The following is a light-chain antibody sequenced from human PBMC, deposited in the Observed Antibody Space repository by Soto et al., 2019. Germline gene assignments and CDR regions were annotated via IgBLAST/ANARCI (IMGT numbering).Light chain of an antibody. CDR1: SSDVGGYNY. CDR2: DVS. Sequence: QSALTQPASVSGSPGQSITISCTGTSSDVGGYNYVSWYQQHPGKAPKLMIYDVSNRPSGGSNRFSGSKSGNTASLTISGLQAEDEADYYCISYTSSSFYVFGTGTKVTVL. J-gene: IGLJ1*01. CDR3: ISYTSSSFYV. V-gene: IGLV2-14*01.